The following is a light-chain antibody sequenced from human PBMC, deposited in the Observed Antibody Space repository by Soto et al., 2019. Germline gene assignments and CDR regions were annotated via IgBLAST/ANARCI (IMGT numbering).Light chain of an antibody. V-gene: IGLV2-8*01. Sequence: QSVLTQPPSASGSPGQSVTVSCTGTSSDVGGWHFVSWYQQHPGKAPKLMIYEVSKRPSGVPDRFSGSKSGNTASLTVSGLQDDDEADYFCSSYEGRMFYVFGTGTKVTVL. CDR2: EVS. J-gene: IGLJ1*01. CDR1: SSDVGGWHF. CDR3: SSYEGRMFYV.